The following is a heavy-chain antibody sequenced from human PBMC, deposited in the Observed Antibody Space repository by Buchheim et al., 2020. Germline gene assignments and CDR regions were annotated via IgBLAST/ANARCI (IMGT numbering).Heavy chain of an antibody. CDR2: IYSGGAT. J-gene: IGHJ3*02. V-gene: IGHV3-66*01. CDR3: ARGPEGRAFDI. D-gene: IGHD1-14*01. CDR1: GFTVSGNY. Sequence: EVQLVESGGGLVQTGGSPRLSCAASGFTVSGNYMSWVRQAPGKGLEWVSVIYSGGATYYADSVKGRFTSSRDNSENTLYLQMNSLRDEDTAVYYCARGPEGRAFDIWGQGT.